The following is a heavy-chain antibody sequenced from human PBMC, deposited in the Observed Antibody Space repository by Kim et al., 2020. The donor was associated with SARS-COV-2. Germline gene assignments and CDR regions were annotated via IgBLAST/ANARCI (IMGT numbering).Heavy chain of an antibody. CDR1: GGSFSGYY. J-gene: IGHJ6*03. CDR2: INHSGST. CDR3: ARGIEVTTNYSSGDQYYYYYMDV. V-gene: IGHV4-34*01. D-gene: IGHD6-19*01. Sequence: SETLSLTCAVYGGSFSGYYWSWIRQPPGKGLEWIGEINHSGSTNYNPSLKSRVTISVDTSKNQFSLKLSSVTAADTAVYYCARGIEVTTNYSSGDQYYYYYMDVWGKGTTVTVSS.